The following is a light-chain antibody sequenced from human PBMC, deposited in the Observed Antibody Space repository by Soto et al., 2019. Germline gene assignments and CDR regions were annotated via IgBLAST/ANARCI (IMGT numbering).Light chain of an antibody. V-gene: IGLV2-8*01. CDR1: SSDVGAYNY. J-gene: IGLJ2*01. Sequence: QSVLTQPPSASGSPGQSVTISCTGTSSDVGAYNYVSWYQHHPGKAPKLLIYEVYKRASGVPDRFSGFKSGNTASLLVSGLQAEDEADYYCTSYEGSNNVIFGGGTQLTVL. CDR3: TSYEGSNNVI. CDR2: EVY.